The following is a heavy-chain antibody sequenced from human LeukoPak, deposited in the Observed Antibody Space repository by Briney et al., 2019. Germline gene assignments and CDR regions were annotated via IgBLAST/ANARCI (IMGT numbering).Heavy chain of an antibody. J-gene: IGHJ3*02. CDR1: GGSISSSSYY. Sequence: SETLSLTCTVSGGSISSSSYYWGWIRQPPGKGLEWIGSIYYSGSTYYNPSLKSRVTISVDTSKNQFSLKLSSVTAADTAVYYCARVDYGGQGDAFDIWGQGTMVTVSS. CDR3: ARVDYGGQGDAFDI. CDR2: IYYSGST. D-gene: IGHD4-23*01. V-gene: IGHV4-39*07.